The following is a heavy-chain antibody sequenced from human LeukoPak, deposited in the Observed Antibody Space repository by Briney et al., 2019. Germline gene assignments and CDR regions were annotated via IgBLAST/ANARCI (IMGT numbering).Heavy chain of an antibody. V-gene: IGHV1-2*02. CDR1: GYTFTGHY. D-gene: IGHD6-6*01. Sequence: ASVKVSCKASGYTFTGHYMHWVRQAPGEGLEWMGWINPNSGGTNYAQRFHGRVTMTRDTSASTGYMELSSLRSDDTAVYYCARGTVVRPRSVFEVWGQGTMVTVSS. CDR2: INPNSGGT. J-gene: IGHJ3*01. CDR3: ARGTVVRPRSVFEV.